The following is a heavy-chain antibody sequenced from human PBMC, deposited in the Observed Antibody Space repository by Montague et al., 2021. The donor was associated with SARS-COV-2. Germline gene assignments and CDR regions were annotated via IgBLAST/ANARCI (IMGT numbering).Heavy chain of an antibody. J-gene: IGHJ4*02. Sequence: SLRLSCPASGFTFSTYDMHWVRQAPGKGLEWVAFISYDGGNKYYADSVKGRFTISRDNSMNTLYVQMNSLRAEDTAVYYCAREGAGSTYYFDYWGQGTLVTVSS. CDR1: GFTFSTYD. CDR2: ISYDGGNK. V-gene: IGHV3-30-3*01. D-gene: IGHD1-26*01. CDR3: AREGAGSTYYFDY.